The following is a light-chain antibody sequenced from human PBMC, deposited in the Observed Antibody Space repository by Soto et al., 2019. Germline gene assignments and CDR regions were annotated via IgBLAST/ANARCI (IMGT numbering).Light chain of an antibody. CDR3: SSYTSSNTVL. CDR2: DVT. CDR1: SSDVGGYNY. Sequence: QSALTQPASVSGSPGQSITISCTGTSSDVGGYNYVSWYQHHPGKAPKPMIYDVTDRPSGISFRFSGSKSGNTASLTISRLQAEDEADYYCSSYTSSNTVLFGAGTKVTVL. J-gene: IGLJ2*01. V-gene: IGLV2-14*03.